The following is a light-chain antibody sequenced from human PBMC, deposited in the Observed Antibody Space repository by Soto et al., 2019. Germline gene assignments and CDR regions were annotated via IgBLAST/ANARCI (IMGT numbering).Light chain of an antibody. Sequence: IQMTPSQSSLSACVRYRVTTTCLASQGISNYLNCYQQRPGQAPKVLIYAASSLQSGVPSRFSGSGSGTDFTLTISSLQPEDFATYYCLQDYNYPWTFGQGTNV. CDR2: AAS. CDR3: LQDYNYPWT. CDR1: QGISNY. V-gene: IGKV1-6*01. J-gene: IGKJ1*01.